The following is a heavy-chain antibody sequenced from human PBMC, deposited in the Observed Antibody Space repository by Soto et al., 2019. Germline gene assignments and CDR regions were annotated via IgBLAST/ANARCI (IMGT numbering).Heavy chain of an antibody. CDR1: GFTFSSYG. D-gene: IGHD1-1*01. CDR3: AKVEMATTDYYYGMDV. V-gene: IGHV3-30*18. Sequence: SLRLSCAASGFTFSSYGMHWVRQAPVKGLEWVAVISYDGSNKYYADSVKVRFTISRDNSKNTLYLQMNSLRAEDTAVYYCAKVEMATTDYYYGMDVWGQGTTVTVYS. CDR2: ISYDGSNK. J-gene: IGHJ6*02.